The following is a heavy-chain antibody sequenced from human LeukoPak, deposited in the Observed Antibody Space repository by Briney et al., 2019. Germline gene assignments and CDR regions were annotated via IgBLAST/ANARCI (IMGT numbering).Heavy chain of an antibody. J-gene: IGHJ4*02. D-gene: IGHD3-3*01. CDR1: GFTFSDYY. CDR3: ARVDFWSGYYYYFDY. CDR2: ISSSGSTI. V-gene: IGHV3-11*01. Sequence: GGSLRLSCAASGFTFSDYYMSWIRQAPGKGLEWVSYISSSGSTIYYADSVKGRFTISRDNAKNSLYLQINSLRAEDTAVYYCARVDFWSGYYYYFDYWGQGTLVTVSS.